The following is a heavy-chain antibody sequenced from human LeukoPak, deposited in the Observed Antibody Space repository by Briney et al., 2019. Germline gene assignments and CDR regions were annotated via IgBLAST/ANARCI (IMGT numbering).Heavy chain of an antibody. J-gene: IGHJ6*02. CDR1: GFNLGNYA. CDR3: TRDMGDYYGMGV. CDR2: IRTNAYGGTT. D-gene: IGHD3-10*01. Sequence: GGSLRLSCTASGFNLGNYAMSWFRQAPGKGLEWVSFIRTNAYGGTTEYAASVRGRFTISRDDSKNIAHLQMNSLKTEDSAVYYCTRDMGDYYGMGVWGQGTTVTVSS. V-gene: IGHV3-49*03.